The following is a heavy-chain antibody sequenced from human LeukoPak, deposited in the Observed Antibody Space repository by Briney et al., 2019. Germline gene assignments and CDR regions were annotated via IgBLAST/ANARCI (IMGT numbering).Heavy chain of an antibody. CDR1: GFTFSSYA. Sequence: GGSLRLSCAASGFTFSSYAMSWVRQAPGKGLEWVSAISGSGGSTYYADFVKGRFTISRDNSKNTLYLQMNSLRAEDTAVYYCAKDRRGRGFGQRPYYFDYWGQGTLVTVSS. J-gene: IGHJ4*02. CDR3: AKDRRGRGFGQRPYYFDY. D-gene: IGHD6-25*01. V-gene: IGHV3-23*01. CDR2: ISGSGGST.